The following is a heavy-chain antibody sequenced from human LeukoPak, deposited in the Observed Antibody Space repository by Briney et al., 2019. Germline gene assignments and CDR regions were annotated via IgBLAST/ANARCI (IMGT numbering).Heavy chain of an antibody. CDR2: IYYGGSP. V-gene: IGHV4-59*01. D-gene: IGHD1-14*01. CDR3: AGMWTSPMYGMAA. Sequence: SETLSLTCIVSGASIGSYYWNWIRQSPGKGLEWIGNIYYGGSPNYSPSLRSRVTISLDGSKKQVSLKLRSVSGADTATYHCAGMWTSPMYGMAAWGQGTAVTVSS. CDR1: GASIGSYY. J-gene: IGHJ6*02.